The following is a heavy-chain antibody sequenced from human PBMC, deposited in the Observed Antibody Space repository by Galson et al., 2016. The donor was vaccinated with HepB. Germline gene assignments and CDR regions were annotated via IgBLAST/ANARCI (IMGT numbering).Heavy chain of an antibody. V-gene: IGHV1-2*02. D-gene: IGHD3-22*01. CDR3: ATPPSSEGAN. J-gene: IGHJ4*02. Sequence: SCKASRHTFSAWFMHWVRQAPGQGLEWMGWIDPNSGGTKYAQKFQGRITMTRDTSINTAYMELLGLTSDDSAIYFCATPPSSEGANWGQGTLVTVSS. CDR2: IDPNSGGT. CDR1: RHTFSAWF.